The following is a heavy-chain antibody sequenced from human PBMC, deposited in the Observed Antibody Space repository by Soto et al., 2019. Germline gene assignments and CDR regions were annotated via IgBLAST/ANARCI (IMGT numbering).Heavy chain of an antibody. D-gene: IGHD4-17*01. J-gene: IGHJ5*02. Sequence: ASVKVSCKASRYTFTSYDINWVRQATGQGLEWMGWMNPNNGNTNYAQKLQGRVTMTTDTSTSTAYMELRSLRSDDTAVYYCARGTAYGDYVSRWFDPWGQGTLVTVSS. CDR2: MNPNNGNT. CDR1: RYTFTSYD. CDR3: ARGTAYGDYVSRWFDP. V-gene: IGHV1-18*01.